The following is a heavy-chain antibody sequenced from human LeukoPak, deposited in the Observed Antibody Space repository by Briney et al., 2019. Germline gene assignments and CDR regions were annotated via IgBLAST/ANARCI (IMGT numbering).Heavy chain of an antibody. J-gene: IGHJ4*02. CDR2: INHSGST. V-gene: IGHV4-34*01. CDR3: ARDTSPSYYYFDY. D-gene: IGHD3-10*01. Sequence: PSETLSLTCAVYGVSFSGYYWSWIRQPPGKGLEWIGEINHSGSTNYNPSLKSRVTISVDTSKNQFSLKLSSVTAADTAVYYCARDTSPSYYYFDYWGQGTLVTVSS. CDR1: GVSFSGYY.